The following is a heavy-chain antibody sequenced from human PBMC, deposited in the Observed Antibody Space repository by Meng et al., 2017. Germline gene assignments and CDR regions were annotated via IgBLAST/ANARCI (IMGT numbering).Heavy chain of an antibody. CDR3: ARTPSLGY. D-gene: IGHD7-27*01. Sequence: VLRVRSGAGVKKPGASVKFSCKPSGYTFTSNGISWVRQAPGQGLEWMGWISAYNGNTNYAQKLQGRVTTTTDTSTSTAYMELRSLRSDDTAVYYCARTPSLGYWGQGTLVTVSS. CDR2: ISAYNGNT. CDR1: GYTFTSNG. V-gene: IGHV1-18*01. J-gene: IGHJ4*02.